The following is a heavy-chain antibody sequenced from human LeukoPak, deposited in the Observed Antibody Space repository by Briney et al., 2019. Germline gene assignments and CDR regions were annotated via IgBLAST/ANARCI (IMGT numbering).Heavy chain of an antibody. D-gene: IGHD3-10*01. J-gene: IGHJ4*02. Sequence: GGSLRLSCAASGFTFSSYSMNWVRQAPGKGLEWVSSISSSSSYICYADSVKGRFTISRDNAKNSLYLQMNSLRAEDTAVYYCARGTGSLDYWGQGTLVTVSS. CDR2: ISSSSSYI. V-gene: IGHV3-21*01. CDR3: ARGTGSLDY. CDR1: GFTFSSYS.